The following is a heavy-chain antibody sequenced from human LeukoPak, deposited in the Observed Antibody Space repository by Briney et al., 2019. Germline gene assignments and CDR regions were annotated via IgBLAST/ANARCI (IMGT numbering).Heavy chain of an antibody. CDR1: GFTFSSYG. D-gene: IGHD4-11*01. CDR2: ISYDGRNT. CDR3: ARLASTVTSPLDY. V-gene: IGHV3-30*03. J-gene: IGHJ4*02. Sequence: PGGSLRLSCAASGFTFSSYGMHWVRQAPGKGLEWVALISYDGRNTYFVDSVKGRFTISRDSSRNTLYLQMNSLRTEDTAEYYCARLASTVTSPLDYWGQGTLVTVSS.